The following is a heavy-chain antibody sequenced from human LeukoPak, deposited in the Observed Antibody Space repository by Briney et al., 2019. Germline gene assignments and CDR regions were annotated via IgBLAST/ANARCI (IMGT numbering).Heavy chain of an antibody. D-gene: IGHD6-13*01. V-gene: IGHV4-4*09. CDR1: GGSISSYY. Sequence: SETLSLTCTVSGGSISSYYWSWIRQPPGKGLEWIGYIYTSGSTNYNPSLKSRVTISVDTSKDQISLRLISLTAADTAVYYCARLPGIAAIWGQGTLVTVSS. CDR2: IYTSGST. CDR3: ARLPGIAAI. J-gene: IGHJ4*02.